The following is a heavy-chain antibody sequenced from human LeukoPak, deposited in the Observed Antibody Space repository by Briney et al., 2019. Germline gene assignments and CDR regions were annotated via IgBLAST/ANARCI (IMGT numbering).Heavy chain of an antibody. D-gene: IGHD6-19*01. J-gene: IGHJ6*02. CDR3: AREQGYSAQWLVLYYYYYYGIDV. CDR2: ISYDGSNK. V-gene: IGHV3-30-3*01. CDR1: GFTFSSYA. Sequence: GRSLRLSCAASGFTFSSYAMHWVRQAPGKGLEWVAVISYDGSNKYYADSVKGRFTISRDNSKNTLYLQMNSLRAEDTAVYYCAREQGYSAQWLVLYYYYYYGIDVWGQGTTVTVSS.